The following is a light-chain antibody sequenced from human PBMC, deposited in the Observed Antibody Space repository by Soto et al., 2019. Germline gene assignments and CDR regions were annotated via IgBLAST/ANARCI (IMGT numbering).Light chain of an antibody. CDR3: QQYNNWPPT. J-gene: IGKJ1*01. CDR2: GAS. V-gene: IGKV3-15*01. Sequence: IVMTQSPATLSVSPGERVTLSCRASQSISSYLAWYQQKPGQAPRLLIYGASTRATGIPARFSGSGSGTEFTLTISNLQSEDFAVYYCQQYNNWPPTFGQGTKVDI. CDR1: QSISSY.